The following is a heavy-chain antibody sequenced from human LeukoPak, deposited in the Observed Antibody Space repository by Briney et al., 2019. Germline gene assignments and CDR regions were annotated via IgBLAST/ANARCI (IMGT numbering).Heavy chain of an antibody. Sequence: GESLKISCKGSGYSFNTYWIAWVRQMPGKGLEVMGIVYPGDSDTRYSPSFQGQVTISVDKSISTAYLQWSSLQASDTAMYYCARQTVATGSYWFDPWGQGTLVIVSS. J-gene: IGHJ5*02. CDR1: GYSFNTYW. CDR3: ARQTVATGSYWFDP. V-gene: IGHV5-51*01. D-gene: IGHD6-13*01. CDR2: VYPGDSDT.